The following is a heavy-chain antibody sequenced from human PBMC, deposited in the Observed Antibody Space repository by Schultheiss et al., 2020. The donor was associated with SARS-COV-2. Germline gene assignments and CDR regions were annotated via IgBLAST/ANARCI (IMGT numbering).Heavy chain of an antibody. Sequence: GSLRLSCAASGFTFSSYWMHWVRQAPGKGLVWVSRINSDGSSTSYADSVKGRFTISRDNAKNSLYLQMNSLRAEDTAVYYCAKVGSRAYYYYMDVWGKGTTVTVSS. J-gene: IGHJ6*03. CDR2: INSDGSST. CDR3: AKVGSRAYYYYMDV. V-gene: IGHV3-74*01. D-gene: IGHD2-2*01. CDR1: GFTFSSYW.